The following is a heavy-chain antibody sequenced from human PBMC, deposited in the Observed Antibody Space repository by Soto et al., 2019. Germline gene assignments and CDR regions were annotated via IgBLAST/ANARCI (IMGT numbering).Heavy chain of an antibody. J-gene: IGHJ4*02. V-gene: IGHV3-66*01. CDR3: ARDTFGGAYDFWH. Sequence: EVQLVASGGGLVQPGGSLRLSCAASGFTVSRLFMTWVRQAPGKGLEWVSTISSDGSTYYADSVKGRFIISIDISKNTLFLQMNSLRVEDTAVYHCARDTFGGAYDFWHGGQGTLVTVSS. CDR2: ISSDGST. CDR1: GFTVSRLF. D-gene: IGHD3-3*01.